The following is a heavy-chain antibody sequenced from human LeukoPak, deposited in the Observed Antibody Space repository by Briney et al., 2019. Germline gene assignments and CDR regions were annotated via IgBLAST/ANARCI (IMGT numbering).Heavy chain of an antibody. CDR3: ARTHTYYYGSGSDY. D-gene: IGHD3-10*01. Sequence: GGSLRLSCAASGFIVSSNYMSWVRQAPGKGLEWVSSISSSSSYIYYADSVKGRFTISRDNAKNSLYLQMNSLRAEDTAVYYCARTHTYYYGSGSDYWGQGTLVTVSS. J-gene: IGHJ4*02. V-gene: IGHV3-21*01. CDR1: GFIVSSNY. CDR2: ISSSSSYI.